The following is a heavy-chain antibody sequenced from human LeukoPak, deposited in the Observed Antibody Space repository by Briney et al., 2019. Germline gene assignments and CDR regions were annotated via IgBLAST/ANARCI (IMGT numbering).Heavy chain of an antibody. CDR1: GGSISTSSYY. CDR3: ARQDIVVVVAATDYFDY. J-gene: IGHJ4*02. Sequence: SETLSLTCTVSGGSISTSSYYWAWIRQPPGKGLEWIGSIYYSGSTYYNPSLKSRVTISVDTSKNQFSLKLSSVTAADTAVYYCARQDIVVVVAATDYFDYWGQGTLVTVSS. V-gene: IGHV4-39*01. CDR2: IYYSGST. D-gene: IGHD2-15*01.